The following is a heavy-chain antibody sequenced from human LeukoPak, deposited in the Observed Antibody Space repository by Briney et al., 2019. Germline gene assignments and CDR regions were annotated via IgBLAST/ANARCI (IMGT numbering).Heavy chain of an antibody. CDR2: ISDIGSI. D-gene: IGHD2/OR15-2a*01. Sequence: SETLSLTCTVAGGSISSYYWSWIRQPPGKGPEWIAYISDIGSINYNPSLKSRVTISLDTSKNQFSLKLSSVTAADTAVYYCAGHHPRNTVDFWGQGTLVTVSS. CDR1: GGSISSYY. J-gene: IGHJ4*02. V-gene: IGHV4-59*08. CDR3: AGHHPRNTVDF.